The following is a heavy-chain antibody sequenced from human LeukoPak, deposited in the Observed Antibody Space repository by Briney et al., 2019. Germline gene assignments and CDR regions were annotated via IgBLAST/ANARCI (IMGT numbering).Heavy chain of an antibody. CDR1: GGSFSGYY. V-gene: IGHV4-34*01. J-gene: IGHJ4*02. CDR2: INHSGST. CDR3: ARGELVAAFDY. D-gene: IGHD2-15*01. Sequence: SETLSLTCAVYGGSFSGYYWSWIRQPPGKGLEWIGEINHSGSTNYNPSLKSRVTISVDTSKNLFSLKLSSVTAADTAVYYCARGELVAAFDYWGQGTLVTVSS.